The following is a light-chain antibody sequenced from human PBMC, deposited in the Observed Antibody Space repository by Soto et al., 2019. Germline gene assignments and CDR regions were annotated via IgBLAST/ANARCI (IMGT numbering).Light chain of an antibody. CDR3: CSYAGSKTVV. Sequence: QSALTQPASVSGSPGQSITISCTGTSSDVGNYDLVSWYQQNPGKAPKLMIYEASKRPSGVSNRFSGSKSGNTASLTTSGLQAEDEADYYCCSYAGSKTVVFGGGTKLTVL. V-gene: IGLV2-23*01. CDR2: EAS. J-gene: IGLJ2*01. CDR1: SSDVGNYDL.